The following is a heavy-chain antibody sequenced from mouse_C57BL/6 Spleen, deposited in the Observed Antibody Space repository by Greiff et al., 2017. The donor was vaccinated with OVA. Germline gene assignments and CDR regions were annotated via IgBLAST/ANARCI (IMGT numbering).Heavy chain of an antibody. CDR2: ILPGSVST. D-gene: IGHD2-4*01. J-gene: IGHJ3*01. Sequence: QVQLKQPGAELMKPGASVKLSCKATGYTFTGYWIEWVKQRPGHGLEWIGEILPGSVSTNYNEKFKGKATFTADTSSNTAYMQLSSLTTEDSAIYYCALYDYDRTWFAYWGQGTLVTVSA. V-gene: IGHV1-9*01. CDR3: ALYDYDRTWFAY. CDR1: GYTFTGYW.